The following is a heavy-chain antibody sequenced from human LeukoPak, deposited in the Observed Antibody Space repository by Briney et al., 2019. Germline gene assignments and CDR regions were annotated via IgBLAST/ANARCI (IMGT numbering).Heavy chain of an antibody. CDR2: INLNTGDT. J-gene: IGHJ5*02. V-gene: IGHV1-2*06. Sequence: ASVKVSCKASGYTFTDSYMDWVRQAPGQGLEWMGHINLNTGDTKYAQKYQGRVTMTRDTSISTAYIELSGLKSDDTAVYYCARVKSWNYGGQDNTNWFDPWGQGTLVTVSS. CDR3: ARVKSWNYGGQDNTNWFDP. D-gene: IGHD1-7*01. CDR1: GYTFTDSY.